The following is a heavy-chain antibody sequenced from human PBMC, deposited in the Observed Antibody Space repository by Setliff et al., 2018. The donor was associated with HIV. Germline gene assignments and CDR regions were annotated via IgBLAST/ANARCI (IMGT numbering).Heavy chain of an antibody. Sequence: SETLSLTCTDSGGSITSGGFYWSWIRQYPQKGLEWIEYIYYSGGTYYNPSLKSRVTMSVDTSKNQFSLKLSSVTAADTAVYYCARGDAMTSLGAFDIWGQGTMVTVSS. CDR2: IYYSGGT. CDR3: ARGDAMTSLGAFDI. D-gene: IGHD2-2*01. J-gene: IGHJ3*02. CDR1: GGSITSGGFY. V-gene: IGHV4-31*03.